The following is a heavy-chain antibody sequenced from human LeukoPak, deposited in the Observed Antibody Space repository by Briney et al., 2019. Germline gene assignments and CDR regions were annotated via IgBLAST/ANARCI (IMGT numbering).Heavy chain of an antibody. D-gene: IGHD3-22*01. CDR3: AKRRDYYDSSGTPFFDY. V-gene: IGHV3-23*01. Sequence: GGSLRLSCAASGFTFSSYGMSWVRQAPGKGLEWVSAISGSGGSTYYADSVKGRFTISRDNSKNTLYLQMNSLRAEDTAVYYCAKRRDYYDSSGTPFFDYWGQGTLVTVSS. CDR1: GFTFSSYG. CDR2: ISGSGGST. J-gene: IGHJ4*02.